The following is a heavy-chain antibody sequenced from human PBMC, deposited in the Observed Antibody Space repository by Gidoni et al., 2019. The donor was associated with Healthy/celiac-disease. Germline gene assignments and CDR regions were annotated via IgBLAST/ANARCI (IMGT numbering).Heavy chain of an antibody. Sequence: QVQLQESGPGLVKPSQTLSLTCTVSGGSISRGDYYWSWIRQPPGKGLEWIGYIYHSGSTYYNPSLKSRVTISVDTSKNQFSLKLSSVTAADTAVYYCARADIVITMVRGVTGAFDIWGQGTMVTVSS. CDR2: IYHSGST. V-gene: IGHV4-30-4*01. CDR3: ARADIVITMVRGVTGAFDI. D-gene: IGHD3-10*01. CDR1: GGSISRGDYY. J-gene: IGHJ3*02.